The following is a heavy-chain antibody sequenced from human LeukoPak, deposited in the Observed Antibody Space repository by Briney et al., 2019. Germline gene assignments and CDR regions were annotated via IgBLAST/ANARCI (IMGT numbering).Heavy chain of an antibody. Sequence: PGGSLRLSCAASGFTFSDYYMSWIRQAPGKGLEWVAFIRYDGSNKYYADSVKGRFTISRDNSKNTLYLQMNSLRAEDTAVYYCAKVSLSRAINYYYYYMDVWGKGTTVTVSS. CDR1: GFTFSDYY. CDR3: AKVSLSRAINYYYYYMDV. J-gene: IGHJ6*03. V-gene: IGHV3-30*02. CDR2: IRYDGSNK.